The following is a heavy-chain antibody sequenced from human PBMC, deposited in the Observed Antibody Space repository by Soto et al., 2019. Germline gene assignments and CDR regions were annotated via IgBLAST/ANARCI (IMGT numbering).Heavy chain of an antibody. CDR2: ISSSSSYI. V-gene: IGHV3-21*01. D-gene: IGHD2-21*02. CDR3: ASASVVTAIDAFDI. CDR1: GFTFSSYS. Sequence: GGSLRLSCAASGFTFSSYSMNWVRQAPGKGLEWVSSISSSSSYIYYADSVKGRFTISRDNAKNSLYLQMNSLRAEDTAVYYCASASVVTAIDAFDIWGQRTMVTVSS. J-gene: IGHJ3*02.